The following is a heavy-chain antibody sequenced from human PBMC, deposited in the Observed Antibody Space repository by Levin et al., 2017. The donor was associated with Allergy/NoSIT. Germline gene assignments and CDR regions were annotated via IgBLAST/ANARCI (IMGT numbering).Heavy chain of an antibody. V-gene: IGHV3-23*01. CDR3: ATPWGHWNDVDH. D-gene: IGHD1-1*01. CDR1: GFTFSNYA. CDR2: ISGSGGST. Sequence: HPGGSLRLSCAASGFTFSNYAMTWVRQAPGKGLEWVSSISGSGGSTYYADSVKGRFTISRDNSKNTLYLQMSSLRVEDTAVYYCATPWGHWNDVDHWGQGTLVTVSS. J-gene: IGHJ1*01.